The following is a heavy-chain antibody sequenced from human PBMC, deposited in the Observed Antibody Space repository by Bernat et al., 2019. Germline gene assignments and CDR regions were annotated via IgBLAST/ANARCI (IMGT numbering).Heavy chain of an antibody. Sequence: EVQLLESGGGLVQPGGSLRLSCATSGFTFSNYAMSWVRQAPGKGLEWVSTISGSGSSTYYADSVKGRFTISRDNSKNTLYLQMNSLRAEDTAVYHCAKRQLRLMEYYSSYYMDVWGKGTTVTVSS. CDR3: AKRQLRLMEYYSSYYMDV. CDR2: ISGSGSST. D-gene: IGHD6-25*01. CDR1: GFTFSNYA. V-gene: IGHV3-23*01. J-gene: IGHJ6*03.